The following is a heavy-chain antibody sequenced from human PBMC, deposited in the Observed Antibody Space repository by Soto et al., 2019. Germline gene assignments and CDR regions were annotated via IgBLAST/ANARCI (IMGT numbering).Heavy chain of an antibody. Sequence: EVRLLESGGGLVQPGGSLRLSCAASGFDFRSYAMIWVRQAPGKGLEWVAGISGNGGTTYFADIVRGRFSISRDNSQNTLFVQMNDLRVEDTALYYCAKDLYSGVLHAFDVWGQGTMVTVSS. V-gene: IGHV3-23*01. CDR2: ISGNGGTT. CDR1: GFDFRSYA. J-gene: IGHJ3*01. CDR3: AKDLYSGVLHAFDV. D-gene: IGHD1-26*01.